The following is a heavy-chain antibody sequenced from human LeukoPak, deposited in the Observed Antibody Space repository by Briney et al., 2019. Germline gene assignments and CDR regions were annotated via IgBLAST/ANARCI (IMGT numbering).Heavy chain of an antibody. D-gene: IGHD2-15*01. CDR1: GYSISSGYY. V-gene: IGHV4-38-2*02. J-gene: IGHJ4*02. CDR2: IYHSGST. CDR3: VREEDCSGGSCHLD. Sequence: SETLSLTCAVSGYSISSGYYWGWIRQPPGKGLEWIGSIYHSGSTYYNPSLKSPATISVDTSKNQFSLKLSSVTAAETAVYYWVREEDCSGGSCHLDWGQGTLVTVSS.